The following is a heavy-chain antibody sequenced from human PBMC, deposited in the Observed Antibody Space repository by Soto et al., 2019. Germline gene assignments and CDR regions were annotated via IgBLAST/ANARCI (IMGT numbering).Heavy chain of an antibody. D-gene: IGHD2-15*01. Sequence: QLQLQESGPGLVKPSETLSLTCTVSGGSISSSSYYWGWIRQPPGKGPAWIGSSYYSGSPYYNPSLKSRVTICVDTSKNQFSLKLSSVTAADTAVYYCAGIRRVDIVVVVAVSWFDPWGQGTLVTVSS. CDR3: AGIRRVDIVVVVAVSWFDP. V-gene: IGHV4-39*01. CDR2: SYYSGSP. J-gene: IGHJ5*02. CDR1: GGSISSSSYY.